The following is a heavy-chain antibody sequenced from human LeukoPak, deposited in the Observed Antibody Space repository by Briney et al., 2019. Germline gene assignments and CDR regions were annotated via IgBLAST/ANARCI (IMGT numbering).Heavy chain of an antibody. V-gene: IGHV4-30-4*01. J-gene: IGHJ4*02. CDR1: GGSISSGDYY. CDR2: IYYSGST. D-gene: IGHD3-22*01. Sequence: SQTLSLTCTVSGGSISSGDYYWSWIRQPPGKGLEWIGYIYYSGSTYYNPSLKSQVTISVDTSKNQFSLKLSSVTAADTAVYYWARMQSSGYYYDYWGQGTLVTVSS. CDR3: ARMQSSGYYYDY.